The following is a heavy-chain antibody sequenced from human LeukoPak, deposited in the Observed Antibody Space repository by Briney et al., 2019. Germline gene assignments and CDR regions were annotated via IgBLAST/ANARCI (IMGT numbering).Heavy chain of an antibody. Sequence: GGSLRLSCAASGFTFSSYGMHWVRQAPGKGLEWVAFIRYDGSNKYYADSVKGRFTISRDNSKNTLYLQMNSLSAEDTAVYFCARTITRRIDRYCSGGSCYYYGMDVWGQGTTVTVSS. CDR2: IRYDGSNK. CDR1: GFTFSSYG. D-gene: IGHD2-15*01. V-gene: IGHV3-30*02. J-gene: IGHJ6*02. CDR3: ARTITRRIDRYCSGGSCYYYGMDV.